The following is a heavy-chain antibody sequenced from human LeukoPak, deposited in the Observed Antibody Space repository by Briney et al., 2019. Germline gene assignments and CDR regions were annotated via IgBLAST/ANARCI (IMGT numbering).Heavy chain of an antibody. CDR1: GFTFSNYW. CDR3: VRAGTTFEN. Sequence: GGSLRLSCAASGFTFSNYWMSWVRQAPGKGLEWVANIKQDGSEKYYMDSVKGRFTISRDNANNSLYLQMNSLRAEDTAVYYCVRAGTTFENWGQGTLATVSS. V-gene: IGHV3-7*01. D-gene: IGHD2/OR15-2a*01. CDR2: IKQDGSEK. J-gene: IGHJ4*02.